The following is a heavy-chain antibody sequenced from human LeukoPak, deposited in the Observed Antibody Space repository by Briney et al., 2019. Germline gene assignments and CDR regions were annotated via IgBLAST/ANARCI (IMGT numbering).Heavy chain of an antibody. CDR2: INTNGNT. Sequence: SETLSLTCAVYGGSFSGYYWTWIRQPAGKGLEWIGRINTNGNTNYNPSLESRVTISLDTSKNQFSLELSSMTAADTAVYYCARDPSFYYYYYMDVWGKGTTVTVSS. CDR3: ARDPSFYYYYYMDV. J-gene: IGHJ6*03. D-gene: IGHD1-7*01. V-gene: IGHV4-4*07. CDR1: GGSFSGYY.